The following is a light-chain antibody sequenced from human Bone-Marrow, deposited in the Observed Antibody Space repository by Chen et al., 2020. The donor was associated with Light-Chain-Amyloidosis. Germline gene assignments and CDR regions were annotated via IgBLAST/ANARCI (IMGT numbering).Light chain of an antibody. Sequence: QSALTQPPSASGSPGQSVTISCTGTSSDVGDYNYVSWYQQHPGKAPQLLIYDVTKRPSGVPARFSGSKSGNAASRTVSGLQAQDEADYYCDSYSVSSTYVFGTGTKVIVL. CDR3: DSYSVSSTYV. J-gene: IGLJ1*01. CDR1: SSDVGDYNY. CDR2: DVT. V-gene: IGLV2-8*01.